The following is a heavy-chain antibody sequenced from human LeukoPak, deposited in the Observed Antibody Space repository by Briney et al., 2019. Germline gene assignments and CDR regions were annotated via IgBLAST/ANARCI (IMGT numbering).Heavy chain of an antibody. V-gene: IGHV4-39*07. J-gene: IGHJ4*02. CDR1: GGSISSSSYY. Sequence: SETLSLTCTVSGGSISSSSYYWGWIRQPPGRGLEWIGSIYYSGSTYYNPSLKSRVTISVDTSKNQFSLKLSSVTAADTAVYYCAREGNKAASSSWYPPGSSGWYRYFDYWGQGTLVTVSS. CDR2: IYYSGST. CDR3: AREGNKAASSSWYPPGSSGWYRYFDY. D-gene: IGHD6-13*01.